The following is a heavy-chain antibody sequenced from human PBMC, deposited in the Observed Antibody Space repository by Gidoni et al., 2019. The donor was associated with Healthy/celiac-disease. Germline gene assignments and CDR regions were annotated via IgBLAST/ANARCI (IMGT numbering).Heavy chain of an antibody. J-gene: IGHJ4*02. D-gene: IGHD1-26*01. V-gene: IGHV4-30-4*01. CDR3: ARVSVRHYFDY. Sequence: QLQLQESGPGLVKPSQTLSLTCPVSCGSISSGDYYWSWIRQPPGKGVEWIGYSYYSGSTYYNPSLKSRVTISVDTSKNQFSLKLSSVTAADTAVYYCARVSVRHYFDYWGQGTLVTVSS. CDR1: CGSISSGDYY. CDR2: SYYSGST.